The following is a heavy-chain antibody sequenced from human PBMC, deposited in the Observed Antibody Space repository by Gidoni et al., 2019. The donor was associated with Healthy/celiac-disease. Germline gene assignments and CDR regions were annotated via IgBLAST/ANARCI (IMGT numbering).Heavy chain of an antibody. CDR3: ARACPLYGDYAVNFDY. V-gene: IGHV4-59*01. D-gene: IGHD4-17*01. Sequence: QVQLQESRPGLVKPSETLSLTCTVSGGSISSYYWSWIRQPPGKGLEWIGYIYYSGSTNYNPSLKSRVTISVDTSKNQFSLKLSSVTAADTAVYYCARACPLYGDYAVNFDYWGQGTLVTVSS. J-gene: IGHJ4*02. CDR2: IYYSGST. CDR1: GGSISSYY.